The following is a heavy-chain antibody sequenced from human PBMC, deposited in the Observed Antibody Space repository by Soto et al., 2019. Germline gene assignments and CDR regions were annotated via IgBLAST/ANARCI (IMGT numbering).Heavy chain of an antibody. J-gene: IGHJ6*03. CDR3: ARHRSSRAYYDFWSGLDYYYYMDV. Sequence: SETLSLTCTVSGGSISNYYWSWIRQPPGKGLKWIGYIYYSGSTNYNPSLKSRVTISVDTSKNQFSLKLSSVTAADTAVYYCARHRSSRAYYDFWSGLDYYYYMDVWGKGTMVTVSS. D-gene: IGHD3-3*01. V-gene: IGHV4-59*08. CDR1: GGSISNYY. CDR2: IYYSGST.